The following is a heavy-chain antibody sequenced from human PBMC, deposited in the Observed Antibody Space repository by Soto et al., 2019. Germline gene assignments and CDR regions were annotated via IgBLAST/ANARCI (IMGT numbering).Heavy chain of an antibody. D-gene: IGHD6-13*01. J-gene: IGHJ4*02. Sequence: GGSLRRSFVASRLTFKNYWMTWVRHALGRRLEWVANIGQDGSKKYYVYSEKGRFTISRDNAKNSLYLQMNGLRDDDTAVYYCARDLAARTLPYYFDYWGQGTLVTVSS. V-gene: IGHV3-7*01. CDR3: ARDLAARTLPYYFDY. CDR1: RLTFKNYW. CDR2: IGQDGSKK.